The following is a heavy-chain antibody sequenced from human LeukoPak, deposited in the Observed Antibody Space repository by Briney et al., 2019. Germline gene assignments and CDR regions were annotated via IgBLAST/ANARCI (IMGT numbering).Heavy chain of an antibody. V-gene: IGHV3-21*04. D-gene: IGHD3-22*01. CDR1: GFTFSSYS. CDR3: ANSNPHYYDSSGYYYDLLFDY. J-gene: IGHJ4*02. CDR2: ISSSSSYI. Sequence: PGGSLRLSCAASGFTFSSYSMNWVRQAPGKGLEWVSSISSSSSYIYYADSVKGRFTISRDNSKNTLYLQMNSLRAEDTAVYYCANSNPHYYDSSGYYYDLLFDYWGQGTLVTVSS.